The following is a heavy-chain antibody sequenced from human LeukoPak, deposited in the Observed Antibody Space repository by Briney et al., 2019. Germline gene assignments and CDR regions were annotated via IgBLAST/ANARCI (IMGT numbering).Heavy chain of an antibody. CDR2: IIPIFGTA. CDR1: GGTFSSYA. CDR3: ARDLELPSNWDAFDI. V-gene: IGHV1-69*05. J-gene: IGHJ3*02. Sequence: GASVKVSCKASGGTFSSYAISWVRQAPGQGREWMGRIIPIFGTANYAQKFQGRVTITTDESTSTAYMELSSLRSEDTAVYYCARDLELPSNWDAFDIWGQGTMVTVSS. D-gene: IGHD7-27*01.